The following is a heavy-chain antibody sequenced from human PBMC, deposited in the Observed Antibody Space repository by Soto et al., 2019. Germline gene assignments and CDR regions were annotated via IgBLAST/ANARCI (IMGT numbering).Heavy chain of an antibody. CDR3: AKEEGYSSGWTEIDY. CDR2: ISGSGGST. Sequence: EVQLLDSRGGLVQPGGSLRLSCAASGFTFSSYAMSWVRQAPGKGLEWVSGISGSGGSTYYADSVKGRFTISRDNSKNTLYLQMNSLRAEDTAVYYCAKEEGYSSGWTEIDYWGQGTLVTVSS. CDR1: GFTFSSYA. V-gene: IGHV3-23*01. D-gene: IGHD6-19*01. J-gene: IGHJ4*02.